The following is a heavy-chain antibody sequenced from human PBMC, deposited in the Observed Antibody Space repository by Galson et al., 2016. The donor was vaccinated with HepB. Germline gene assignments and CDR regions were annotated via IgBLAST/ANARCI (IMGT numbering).Heavy chain of an antibody. J-gene: IGHJ6*02. CDR3: ARDDYANDHFGMDV. Sequence: SVKVSCKASGGTFSSYAFSWVRQAPGQGLEWMGVIIPILGTVTYAQKFQGSLTITADKSTNTAYMELNSLRSEDTALYYCARDDYANDHFGMDVWGQGTTVTVSS. CDR1: GGTFSSYA. CDR2: IIPILGTV. D-gene: IGHD4-17*01. V-gene: IGHV1-69*10.